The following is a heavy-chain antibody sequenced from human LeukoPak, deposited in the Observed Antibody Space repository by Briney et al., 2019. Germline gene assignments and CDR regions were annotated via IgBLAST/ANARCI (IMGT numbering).Heavy chain of an antibody. D-gene: IGHD3-16*01. CDR2: IIPIFGTA. Sequence: SVKVSCKASGGTFSSYAISWVRQAPGQGLEWMGGIIPIFGTANYAQKFQGRVTMTRDTSISTVYMELSRLTSDDTAVYFCARDGGLDYWGQGTLVTVSS. CDR1: GGTFSSYA. J-gene: IGHJ4*02. CDR3: ARDGGLDY. V-gene: IGHV1-69*05.